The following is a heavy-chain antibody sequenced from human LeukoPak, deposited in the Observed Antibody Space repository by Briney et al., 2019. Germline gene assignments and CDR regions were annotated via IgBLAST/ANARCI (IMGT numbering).Heavy chain of an antibody. Sequence: SGGSLRLSCAASGFKFSSYGMHWVRHTPGKGLEWVAIIYYDGSKKYYTDAVKGRSTISRDNSKSTLYLQMTRLRAEDTAIYYCAKDFGLSSGWYADYWGQGTLVTVSS. V-gene: IGHV3-33*06. CDR2: IYYDGSKK. J-gene: IGHJ4*02. D-gene: IGHD6-19*01. CDR3: AKDFGLSSGWYADY. CDR1: GFKFSSYG.